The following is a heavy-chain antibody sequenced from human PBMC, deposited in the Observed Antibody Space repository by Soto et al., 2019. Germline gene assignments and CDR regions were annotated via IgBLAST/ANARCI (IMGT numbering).Heavy chain of an antibody. J-gene: IGHJ4*02. D-gene: IGHD3-16*01. CDR1: GGSISPFY. Sequence: SETPSLTXTVSGGSISPFYWSWVRQPPGKGLEWIGYLYYSDNTNYNPSLKSRVTISVDASKNQVSLRLTSVTAADTAVYYCARVGGVAARTFDYWGQGTVVTVSS. CDR3: ARVGGVAARTFDY. V-gene: IGHV4-59*01. CDR2: LYYSDNT.